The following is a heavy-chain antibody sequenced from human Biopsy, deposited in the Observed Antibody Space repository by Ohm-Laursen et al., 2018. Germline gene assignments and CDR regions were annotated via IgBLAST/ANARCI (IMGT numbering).Heavy chain of an antibody. J-gene: IGHJ4*02. CDR1: GYTFTNYA. Sequence: ASVKVSCKASGYTFTNYAINWVRQAPGQGLEWLGWISAKTGNTNYTQKLQGRVTMTTDTSTNTAYMELRSLRSDDTALYYCAREGTSVTFFGKISDYYFDFWGPGTAVTVSP. CDR2: ISAKTGNT. V-gene: IGHV1-18*01. D-gene: IGHD3-3*01. CDR3: AREGTSVTFFGKISDYYFDF.